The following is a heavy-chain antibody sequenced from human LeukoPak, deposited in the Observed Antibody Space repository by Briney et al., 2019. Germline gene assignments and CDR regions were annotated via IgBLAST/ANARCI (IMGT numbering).Heavy chain of an antibody. CDR3: ARANYDSSGYYSPGPFDY. Sequence: AGSLRLSCAASGFTFSSYSMNWVRQAPGKGLEWVAYISSSRSPIYYADSVKGRFTISRDNAKNSLYLQMNSLRAEDTAVYYCARANYDSSGYYSPGPFDYWGQGTLVTVSS. CDR2: ISSSRSPI. CDR1: GFTFSSYS. V-gene: IGHV3-21*05. D-gene: IGHD3-22*01. J-gene: IGHJ4*02.